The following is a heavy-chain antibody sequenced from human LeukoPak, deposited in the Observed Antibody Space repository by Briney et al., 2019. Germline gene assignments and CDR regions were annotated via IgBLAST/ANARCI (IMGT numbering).Heavy chain of an antibody. CDR3: ARAGFFDLEWLLSDAFDI. Sequence: PSETLSLTCAVSGGSISSSNWWSWVRQPPGKGLEWIAEIHHSGSANYNPSLKSRVTISVDTSKNQFSLKLSSVTAADTAVYYCARAGFFDLEWLLSDAFDIWGQGTMVTVSS. J-gene: IGHJ3*02. CDR1: GGSISSSNW. V-gene: IGHV4-4*02. CDR2: IHHSGSA. D-gene: IGHD3-3*01.